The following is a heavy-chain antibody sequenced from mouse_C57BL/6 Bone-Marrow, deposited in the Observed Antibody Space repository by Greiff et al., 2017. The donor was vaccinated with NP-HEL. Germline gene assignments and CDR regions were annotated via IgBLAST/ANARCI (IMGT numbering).Heavy chain of an antibody. CDR3: ARGGGTPFDY. D-gene: IGHD2-14*01. CDR1: GYTFTSYG. Sequence: VQLQQSGAELARPGASVKMSCKASGYTFTSYGISWVKQSTGQGLEWIGEIYPRSGNTYYNEKFKGKATLTADKSSSTAYMELRSLTSEDSAVYFGARGGGTPFDYWGQGTLVTVSA. J-gene: IGHJ3*01. CDR2: IYPRSGNT. V-gene: IGHV1-81*01.